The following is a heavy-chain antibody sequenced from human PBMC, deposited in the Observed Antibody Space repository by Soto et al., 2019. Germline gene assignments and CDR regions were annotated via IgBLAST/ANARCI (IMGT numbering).Heavy chain of an antibody. D-gene: IGHD6-6*01. V-gene: IGHV1-8*01. J-gene: IGHJ3*02. CDR1: GYTFTSYD. CDR2: MNPNSGNT. Sequence: QVQLVQSGAEVKKPGASVKVSCKASGYTFTSYDINWVRQATAQGLEWMGWMNPNSGNTGYAQKFQGRVTMTRNTSISTAYMELSSLRSEDTAVYYCASSPATVGSSYAFDIWGQGTMVTVSS. CDR3: ASSPATVGSSYAFDI.